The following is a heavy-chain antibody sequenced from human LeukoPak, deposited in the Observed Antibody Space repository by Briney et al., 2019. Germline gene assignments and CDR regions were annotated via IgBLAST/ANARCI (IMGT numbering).Heavy chain of an antibody. D-gene: IGHD3-10*01. Sequence: GGSLRLSCAASGFTFSNAWMSWVRQAPGKGLEWVGRIKSKTDGGTTDYAAPVKGRFTISRDDSKNTLYLQMNSLKTEDTAVYYCTTILSYYYGSGSLRRARIDYWGQGTLVTVSS. CDR2: IKSKTDGGTT. J-gene: IGHJ4*02. CDR1: GFTFSNAW. V-gene: IGHV3-15*01. CDR3: TTILSYYYGSGSLRRARIDY.